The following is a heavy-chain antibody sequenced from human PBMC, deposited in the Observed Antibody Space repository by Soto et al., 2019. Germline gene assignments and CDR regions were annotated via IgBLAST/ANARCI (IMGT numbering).Heavy chain of an antibody. CDR1: GGTLSSET. D-gene: IGHD3-9*01. J-gene: IGHJ6*03. CDR2: IIPLLGIG. CDR3: AREESYYNMGTFPVYYMYV. Sequence: QVQLVQSGPEVKKSGSSVKVSCKVSGGTLSSETISWLRQAPGQGLEWMGRIIPLLGIGNYAQKFQGRVTITEDISTNTGYMELSSLTSQDTAIYYCAREESYYNMGTFPVYYMYVWGNGTTVPVSS. V-gene: IGHV1-69*08.